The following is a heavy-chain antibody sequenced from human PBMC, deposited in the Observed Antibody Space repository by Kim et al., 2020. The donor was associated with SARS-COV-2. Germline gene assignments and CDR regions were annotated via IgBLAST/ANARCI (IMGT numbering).Heavy chain of an antibody. V-gene: IGHV3-23*01. D-gene: IGHD4-17*01. CDR3: AKTAVRWVTTWYFDL. CDR2: ISGNGGST. Sequence: GGSLRLSCAASGFTFSSYAMSWVRQAPGKGLEWVSAISGNGGSTYYADSVKGRFTISRDNSKNTLYLQMNSLRAEDTAVYYCAKTAVRWVTTWYFDLWGRGTLVTVSS. J-gene: IGHJ2*01. CDR1: GFTFSSYA.